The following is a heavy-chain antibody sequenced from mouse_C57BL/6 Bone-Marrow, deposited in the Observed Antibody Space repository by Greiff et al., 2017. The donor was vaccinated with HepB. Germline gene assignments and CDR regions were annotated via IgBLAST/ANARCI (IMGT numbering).Heavy chain of an antibody. CDR2: INPNNGGT. D-gene: IGHD2-3*01. CDR1: GYTFTDYN. J-gene: IGHJ4*01. Sequence: VQLQQSGPELVKPGASVKIPCKASGYTFTDYNMDWVKQSHGKSLEWIGDINPNNGGTIYNQKFKGKATLTVDKSSSTAYMELRSLTSEDTAVYYSARFPRWLLYYAMDDWGKGTSVTVSS. V-gene: IGHV1-18*01. CDR3: ARFPRWLLYYAMDD.